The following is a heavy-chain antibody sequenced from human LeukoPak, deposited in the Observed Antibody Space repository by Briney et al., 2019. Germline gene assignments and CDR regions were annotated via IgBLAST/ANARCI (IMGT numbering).Heavy chain of an antibody. J-gene: IGHJ4*02. CDR3: ARDWSYFDY. Sequence: GGSLRLSCAVSGFIFSDYYMSWIRQAPGKGLEWVSYISSRSSDTNYADSVKDRFTISRDNARNSVYLQMNSPRAEDTAVYYCARDWSYFDYWGRGTPVTVSS. CDR2: ISSRSSDT. V-gene: IGHV3-11*05. CDR1: GFIFSDYY.